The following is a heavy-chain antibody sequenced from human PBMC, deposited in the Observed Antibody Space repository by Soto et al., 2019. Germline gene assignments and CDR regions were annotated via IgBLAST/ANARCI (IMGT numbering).Heavy chain of an antibody. CDR3: AGERPAPYYYYGMDV. Sequence: QVQLVQSGGEVKKPGASVKVSCKTSGYSFTTYGISWVRQAPGQGLEWMGWISAYNGTTNNAQKLQGRRSMTTDTSTRTAYMELRSLRSDETAVYYCAGERPAPYYYYGMDVWGQGSTVTVSS. D-gene: IGHD6-6*01. CDR2: ISAYNGTT. CDR1: GYSFTTYG. J-gene: IGHJ6*02. V-gene: IGHV1-18*01.